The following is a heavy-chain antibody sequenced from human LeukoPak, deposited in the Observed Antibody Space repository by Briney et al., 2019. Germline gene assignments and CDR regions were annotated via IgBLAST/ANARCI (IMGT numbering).Heavy chain of an antibody. CDR3: ASQPSYDFWSGYS. CDR1: GDSISNSNW. D-gene: IGHD3-3*01. V-gene: IGHV4-4*02. CDR2: IYHSGIT. Sequence: PSETLSLTCAVSGDSISNSNWWSWVRQPPGKGLEWIGEIYHSGITNYHPSLKRRVTISVDKSKNQFSLKLTSVTAADTAVYYCASQPSYDFWSGYSWGQGTLVTVSS. J-gene: IGHJ4*02.